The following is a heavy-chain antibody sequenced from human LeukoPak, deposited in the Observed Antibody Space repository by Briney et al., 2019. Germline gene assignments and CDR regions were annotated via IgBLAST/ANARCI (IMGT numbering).Heavy chain of an antibody. CDR1: GFTFSSYA. CDR2: ISYDGSNK. D-gene: IGHD3-22*01. V-gene: IGHV3-30-3*01. Sequence: PGRSLRLSCAASGFTFSSYAMHWVRQAPGKGLEWVAVISYDGSNKYYADSVKGRFTISRDNSKNTLYLQMNSLRAEDTAVYYCARNYYDSGGYYYGHVWFDYWGQGTLVTVSS. CDR3: ARNYYDSGGYYYGHVWFDY. J-gene: IGHJ4*02.